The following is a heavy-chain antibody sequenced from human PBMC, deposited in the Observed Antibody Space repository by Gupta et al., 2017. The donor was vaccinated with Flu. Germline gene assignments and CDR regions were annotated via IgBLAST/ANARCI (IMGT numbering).Heavy chain of an antibody. V-gene: IGHV3-30*02. CDR3: GAVGYCTENACPDY. J-gene: IGHJ4*02. D-gene: IGHD2-8*01. Sequence: DGNKKDYADAVKGRFTISRDNSRNMMNLQMNSLRAEDTALYYCGAVGYCTENACPDYWGQGTLVIVSS. CDR2: DGNKK.